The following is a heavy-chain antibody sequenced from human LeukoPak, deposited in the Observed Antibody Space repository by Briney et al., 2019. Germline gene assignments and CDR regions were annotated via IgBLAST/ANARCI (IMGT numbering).Heavy chain of an antibody. D-gene: IGHD3-10*01. Sequence: GESLKISCKGSGYSFTSYWIAWVRQMPGKGLEWMGIIYPGDSDTRYSPSFQGQVTMSADKSINTAYLHWTSLKASDTAMYYCASEKGSGSYYTYWGQGTLVIVSS. CDR1: GYSFTSYW. J-gene: IGHJ4*02. V-gene: IGHV5-51*01. CDR2: IYPGDSDT. CDR3: ASEKGSGSYYTY.